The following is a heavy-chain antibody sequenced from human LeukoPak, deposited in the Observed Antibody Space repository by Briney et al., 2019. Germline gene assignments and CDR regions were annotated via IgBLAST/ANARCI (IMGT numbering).Heavy chain of an antibody. CDR1: GGSISSYY. D-gene: IGHD3-16*01. CDR2: TYTSGST. J-gene: IGHJ6*03. CDR3: ARIFGGSGSYYYYMDV. V-gene: IGHV4-4*07. Sequence: SETLSLTCTVSGGSISSYYWSWIRQPAGKGLEWIGRTYTSGSTNYNPSLKSRVTMSVDTSKNQFSLKLSSVTAADTAVYYCARIFGGSGSYYYYMDVWGKGTTVTVSS.